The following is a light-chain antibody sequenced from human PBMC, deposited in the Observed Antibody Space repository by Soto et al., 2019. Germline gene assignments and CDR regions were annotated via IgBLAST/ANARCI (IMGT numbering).Light chain of an antibody. CDR3: QQYGGPPRT. Sequence: EIVLTQSPGTLSLSPGERATLSCRASQSVSSNYLAWYQQKPGRAPRLLIYGASSRATGIPDRFSGSGSGTDFTLTISRLEPEDFAVYYCQQYGGPPRTFGQGTKVDIK. CDR1: QSVSSNY. V-gene: IGKV3-20*01. CDR2: GAS. J-gene: IGKJ1*01.